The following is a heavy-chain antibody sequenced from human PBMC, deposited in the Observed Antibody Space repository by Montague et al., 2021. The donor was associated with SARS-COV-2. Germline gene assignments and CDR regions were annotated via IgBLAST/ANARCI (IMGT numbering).Heavy chain of an antibody. CDR1: GFNFNNYG. CDR3: ARATALLWFGEGKTAFDP. Sequence: SLRLSCAASGFNFNNYGMHWVRQTPGRGLEWMAVISYDGSKKYYADSLRGRFTISRDNSEKTLFLQMTGQRPEDTAVYYCARATALLWFGEGKTAFDPWGQGTLVTVSS. V-gene: IGHV3-30*03. J-gene: IGHJ5*02. D-gene: IGHD3-10*01. CDR2: ISYDGSKK.